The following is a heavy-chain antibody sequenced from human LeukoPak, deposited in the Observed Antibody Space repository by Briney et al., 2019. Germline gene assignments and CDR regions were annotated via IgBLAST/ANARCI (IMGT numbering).Heavy chain of an antibody. CDR1: SGSISSGGYY. V-gene: IGHV4-31*03. D-gene: IGHD4-23*01. J-gene: IGHJ1*01. CDR3: ARGTTVVTPEYFQH. CDR2: IYYSGST. Sequence: SETLSLTCTVCSGSISSGGYYWSWIRQHPGKGLEWIGYIYYSGSTYYNPSLKSRVTISVDTIKNQFSLKLSSVSAADTAVYYCARGTTVVTPEYFQHWGQGTLVTVSS.